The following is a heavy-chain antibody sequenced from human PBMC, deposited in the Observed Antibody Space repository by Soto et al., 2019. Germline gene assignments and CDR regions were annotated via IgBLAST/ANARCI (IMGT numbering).Heavy chain of an antibody. D-gene: IGHD3-10*01. Sequence: SETLSLTCAVSGCSISSSNWWGWIRQPPGKGLEWIGYIYYSGSTYYNPSLKSRVTMSVDTSKNQFTLRLNSVTAVDTAVYYCAITRGDPQLHGLDYWAQGTLVTVS. CDR2: IYYSGST. V-gene: IGHV4-28*01. CDR3: AITRGDPQLHGLDY. J-gene: IGHJ4*02. CDR1: GCSISSSNW.